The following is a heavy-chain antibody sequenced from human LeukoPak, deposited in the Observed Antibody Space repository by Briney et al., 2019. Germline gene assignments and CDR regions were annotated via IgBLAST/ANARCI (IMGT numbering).Heavy chain of an antibody. CDR3: ARDQSVCAGGPDTQSVLCYDFWSGYYPFDY. J-gene: IGHJ4*02. Sequence: PGGSLRLSYAASGFTFSSYSMNWVRQAPGKGLEWVSYISSSSSTIYYADSVKGRFTISRDNAKNSLYLQMNSLRAEDTAVYYCARDQSVCAGGPDTQSVLCYDFWSGYYPFDYWGQGTLVTVSS. V-gene: IGHV3-48*01. CDR2: ISSSSSTI. CDR1: GFTFSSYS. D-gene: IGHD3-3*01.